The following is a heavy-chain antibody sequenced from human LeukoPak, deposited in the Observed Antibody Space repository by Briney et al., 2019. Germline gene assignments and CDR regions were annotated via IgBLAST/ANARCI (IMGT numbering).Heavy chain of an antibody. CDR1: GGSFSSYA. J-gene: IGHJ5*02. V-gene: IGHV1-69*06. D-gene: IGHD6-13*01. Sequence: GASVKVSCKASGGSFSSYAISWVRQATGQGLEWMGGIIPLFGAPNYAQKFQGRVTITADKSTTTAYMELSSLRSEDTAVYFCARHDSYSSSFPYNWFDPWGQGTLVTVSS. CDR2: IIPLFGAP. CDR3: ARHDSYSSSFPYNWFDP.